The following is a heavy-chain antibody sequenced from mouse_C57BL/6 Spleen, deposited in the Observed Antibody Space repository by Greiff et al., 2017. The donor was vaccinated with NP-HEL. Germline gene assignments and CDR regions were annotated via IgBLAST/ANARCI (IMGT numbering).Heavy chain of an antibody. CDR3: ARSDGYDVNWYFDV. CDR2: IFPGSGST. D-gene: IGHD2-2*01. V-gene: IGHV1-75*01. J-gene: IGHJ1*03. Sequence: VQLQQSGPELVKPGASVKISCKASGYTFTDYYINWVKQRPGQGLEWIGWIFPGSGSTYYNEKFKGKATLTVDKSSSTAYMLLSSLTSEDSAVYFCARSDGYDVNWYFDVWGTGTTVTVSS. CDR1: GYTFTDYY.